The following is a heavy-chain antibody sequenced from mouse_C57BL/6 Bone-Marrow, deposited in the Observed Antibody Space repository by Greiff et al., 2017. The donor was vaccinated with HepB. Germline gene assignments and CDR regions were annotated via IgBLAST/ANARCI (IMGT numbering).Heavy chain of an antibody. D-gene: IGHD2-3*01. CDR2: IHPNSGST. CDR1: GYTFTSYW. Sequence: QVHVKQPGAELVKPGASVKLSCKASGYTFTSYWMHWVKQRPGQGLEWIGMIHPNSGSTNYNEKFKSKATLTVDKSSSTAYMQLSSLTSEDSAVYYCAALDGYYGFAYWGQGTLVTVSA. CDR3: AALDGYYGFAY. J-gene: IGHJ3*01. V-gene: IGHV1-64*01.